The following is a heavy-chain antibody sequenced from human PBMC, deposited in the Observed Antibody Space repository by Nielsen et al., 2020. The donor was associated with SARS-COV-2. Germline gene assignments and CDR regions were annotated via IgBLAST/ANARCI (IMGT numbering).Heavy chain of an antibody. CDR1: GFTFSDYY. CDR2: ISSSSSYT. J-gene: IGHJ3*02. CDR3: ARDRLHRYNYGGAFDI. Sequence: GESLKISCAASGFTFSDYYMSWIRQAPGKGLEWVSYISSSSSYTNYADSVKGRFTISRDNAKNSLYLQMNSLRAEDTAVYYYARDRLHRYNYGGAFDIWGQGTMVTVSS. D-gene: IGHD5-24*01. V-gene: IGHV3-11*06.